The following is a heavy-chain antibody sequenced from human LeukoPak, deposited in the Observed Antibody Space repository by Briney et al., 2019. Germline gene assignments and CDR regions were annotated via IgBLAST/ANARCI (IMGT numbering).Heavy chain of an antibody. Sequence: SETLSLTCTVSGGSISSSSSYWGWVRQPPGKRLEWIGNIYDSGSTYYNPSLKSRVTISVDTSKNQLSLKLNSVTAADTAVYYCARGLKKLLHSPVYYMDVWGKGTTVTVSS. CDR2: IYDSGST. D-gene: IGHD4-23*01. CDR3: ARGLKKLLHSPVYYMDV. CDR1: GGSISSSSSY. V-gene: IGHV4-39*01. J-gene: IGHJ6*03.